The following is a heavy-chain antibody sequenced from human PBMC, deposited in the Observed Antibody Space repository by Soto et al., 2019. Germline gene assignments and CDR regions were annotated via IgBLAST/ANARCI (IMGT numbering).Heavy chain of an antibody. CDR1: GGSISSGGYF. V-gene: IGHV4-39*07. CDR3: ARYSFRGFGELLYRNNWLDP. D-gene: IGHD3-10*01. Sequence: SETLSLTCTVSGGSISSGGYFWSWIRQPPGKGLEWIGEISHSGSTNYNPSLKSRLTISVDTSKNQFSLKLSSVTAADTAVYYCARYSFRGFGELLYRNNWLDPWGQGTLVTSPQ. CDR2: ISHSGST. J-gene: IGHJ5*02.